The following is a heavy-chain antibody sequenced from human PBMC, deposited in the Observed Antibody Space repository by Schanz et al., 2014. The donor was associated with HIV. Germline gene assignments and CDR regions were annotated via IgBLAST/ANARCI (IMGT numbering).Heavy chain of an antibody. CDR2: ISESGGRT. CDR3: AKPEYDSSGNSQSHFDY. J-gene: IGHJ4*02. CDR1: GFAFNNYA. D-gene: IGHD3-22*01. Sequence: EVQLVESGGGLVQPGRSLRLSCAASGFAFNNYAMTWVRQAPGKGLEWVSSISESGGRTYSADSVNGRFTISRDNSKNTLYLQMTTLRTEDTAVYYCAKPEYDSSGNSQSHFDYWGQGTLVTVSS. V-gene: IGHV3-23*04.